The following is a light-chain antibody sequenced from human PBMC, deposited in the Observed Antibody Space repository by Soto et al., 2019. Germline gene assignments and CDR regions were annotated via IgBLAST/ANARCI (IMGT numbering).Light chain of an antibody. CDR2: AAS. J-gene: IGKJ2*01. CDR1: QSVSSSY. CDR3: QQYGSSPRT. Sequence: EIVLTQSPGTLSLSPGERATLSCRASQSVSSSYLAWYQQKPGQAPRLLIYAASSRATGIPDRFSGSGSGTDFTLTISRLEPEDCAVYYCQQYGSSPRTFGQGTKLEIK. V-gene: IGKV3-20*01.